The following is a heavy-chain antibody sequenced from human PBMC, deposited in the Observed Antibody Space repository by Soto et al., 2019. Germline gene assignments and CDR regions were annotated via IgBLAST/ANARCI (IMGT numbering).Heavy chain of an antibody. CDR1: GFTFSSYG. J-gene: IGHJ4*02. V-gene: IGHV3-30*18. Sequence: QVQLVESGGGVVQPGRSLRLSCAASGFTFSSYGMHWVRQAPGKGLEWVAVISYDGSNKYYADSVKGRFTISRDNSKNTLYLQMNGLRAEDTAVYYCAKGKVQGYYDSSGYYLPDYWGQGTRGTVSS. CDR3: AKGKVQGYYDSSGYYLPDY. CDR2: ISYDGSNK. D-gene: IGHD3-22*01.